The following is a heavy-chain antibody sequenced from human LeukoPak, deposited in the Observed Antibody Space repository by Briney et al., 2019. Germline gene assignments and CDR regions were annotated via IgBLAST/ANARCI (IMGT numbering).Heavy chain of an antibody. Sequence: TSQTLSLTCTVSGGSISSGSYCWSWIRHPAGKGLEWIGRIYTSGSTNNNPSLKRRVTITVDTSKNQCSLKLSAVTAADTAVYYCARVNPYSGSYSADYWGQGTLVTVSS. D-gene: IGHD1-26*01. CDR3: ARVNPYSGSYSADY. V-gene: IGHV4-61*02. CDR1: GGSISSGSYC. CDR2: IYTSGST. J-gene: IGHJ4*02.